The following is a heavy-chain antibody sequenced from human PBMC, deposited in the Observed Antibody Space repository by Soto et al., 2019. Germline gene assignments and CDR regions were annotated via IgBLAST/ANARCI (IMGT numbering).Heavy chain of an antibody. J-gene: IGHJ4*02. Sequence: DVQLVESGGGLVEPGGSLRLSCAASGFTFSDHYMDWVRQAPGKGLEWIGRVRNKANSYTTEYAASVRGRFTVSRDDSKNSLYLQMNSLKTEDTAMYYCVRNLASGGTYYFDYWGQGTLVTVSS. CDR3: VRNLASGGTYYFDY. CDR2: VRNKANSYTT. V-gene: IGHV3-72*01. D-gene: IGHD2-15*01. CDR1: GFTFSDHY.